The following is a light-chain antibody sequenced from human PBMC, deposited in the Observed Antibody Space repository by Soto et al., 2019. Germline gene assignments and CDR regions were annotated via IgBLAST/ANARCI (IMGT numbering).Light chain of an antibody. CDR3: QQYGSSPYT. J-gene: IGKJ2*01. V-gene: IGKV3D-20*01. CDR1: QSVSVNY. CDR2: DAS. Sequence: EIVLTQSPGTLSLSPVERATLSCGASQSVSVNYLAWYQQKVGLAPRLLIYDASRRATGTPDRFSGSGSGTDFTLTISRLEPEDFAVYVCQQYGSSPYTFGQGTNLEIK.